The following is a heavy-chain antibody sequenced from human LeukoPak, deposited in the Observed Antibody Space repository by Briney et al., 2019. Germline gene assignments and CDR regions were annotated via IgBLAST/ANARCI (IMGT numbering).Heavy chain of an antibody. CDR1: GYTLTELS. CDR2: FDPEDGET. D-gene: IGHD1-26*01. V-gene: IGHV1-24*01. Sequence: ASVKVSCKVSGYTLTELSMHWVRQAPGKGLEWMGGFDPEDGETIYAQKFQGRVTMTEDTSTDTAYMELSSLRSEDTAVYYCATGRFSGSYYGRFAYWGQGTLVTVSS. J-gene: IGHJ4*02. CDR3: ATGRFSGSYYGRFAY.